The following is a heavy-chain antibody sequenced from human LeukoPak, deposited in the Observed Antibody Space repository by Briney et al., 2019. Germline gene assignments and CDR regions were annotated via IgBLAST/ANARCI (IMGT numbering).Heavy chain of an antibody. CDR2: IPTTKTNSFTT. Sequence: GGSLTLSCAGAGFSITDHHMDWVRQPPGKGLEWIGRIPTTKTNSFTTQYAASARGRFTISRDESQNSRYLQLNSLKTEDTAVYYCVRVVATGSGWYHFDNWGRGTLVTVSS. CDR3: VRVVATGSGWYHFDN. J-gene: IGHJ4*02. D-gene: IGHD6-13*01. V-gene: IGHV3-72*01. CDR1: GFSITDHH.